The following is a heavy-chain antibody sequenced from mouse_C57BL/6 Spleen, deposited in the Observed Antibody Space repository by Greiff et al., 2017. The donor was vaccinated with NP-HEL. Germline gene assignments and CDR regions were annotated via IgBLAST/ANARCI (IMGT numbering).Heavy chain of an antibody. CDR2: IYPGDGDT. CDR1: GYAFSSYW. Sequence: QVQLKESGAELVKPGASVKISCKASGYAFSSYWMNWVKQRPGKGLEWIGQIYPGDGDTNYNGKFKGKATLTADKSSSTAYMQLSSLTSEDSAVYFCARGRWDYDTWFAYWGQGTLVTVSA. V-gene: IGHV1-80*01. J-gene: IGHJ3*01. CDR3: ARGRWDYDTWFAY. D-gene: IGHD2-4*01.